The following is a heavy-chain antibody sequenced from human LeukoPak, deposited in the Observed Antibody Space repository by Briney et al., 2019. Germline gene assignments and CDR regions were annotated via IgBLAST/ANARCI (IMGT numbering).Heavy chain of an antibody. Sequence: SETLSLTCSVSGDSVTSSYLSWIQQPPGKGLEWIGYISYTADSNYNPSLKSRVTISTDTSKNQFSLKLSSVTATDTAVYYCATSSYSGSYRAHWGQGTLVTVSS. D-gene: IGHD3-10*01. V-gene: IGHV4-59*08. J-gene: IGHJ4*02. CDR1: GDSVTSSY. CDR3: ATSSYSGSYRAH. CDR2: ISYTADS.